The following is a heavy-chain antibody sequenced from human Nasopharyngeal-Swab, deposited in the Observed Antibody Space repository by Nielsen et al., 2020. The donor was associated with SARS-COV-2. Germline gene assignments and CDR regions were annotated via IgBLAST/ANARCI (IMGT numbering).Heavy chain of an antibody. CDR2: IYYSGSN. J-gene: IGHJ4*02. Sequence: SEPLSLTCTVFGGSISTYYWSWIRQAPGKGLEWIGYIYYSGSNNYNPTLKSRVTLSVDTSKNQFSLTLSSVTAADTAVYYCARGGSTPMIISYWGQGTLVTVSS. CDR1: GGSISTYY. V-gene: IGHV4-59*12. D-gene: IGHD5-18*01. CDR3: ARGGSTPMIISY.